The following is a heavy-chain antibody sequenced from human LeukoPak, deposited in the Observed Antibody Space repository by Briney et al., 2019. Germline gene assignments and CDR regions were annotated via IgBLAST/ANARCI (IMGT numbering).Heavy chain of an antibody. D-gene: IGHD1-26*01. CDR3: ARCGGSYYGAYYYYYYMDV. J-gene: IGHJ6*03. Sequence: SETLSLTCTVSGGSISSSSYYWGWIRQPPGKGLEWIGSIYYSGSTYYNPSLKSRVTISVDTSKNQFSLKLSSVTAADTAVYYCARCGGSYYGAYYYYYYMDVWGKGTTVTASS. V-gene: IGHV4-39*01. CDR2: IYYSGST. CDR1: GGSISSSSYY.